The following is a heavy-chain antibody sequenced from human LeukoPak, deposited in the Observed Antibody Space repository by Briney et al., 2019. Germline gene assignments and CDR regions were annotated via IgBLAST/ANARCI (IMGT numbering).Heavy chain of an antibody. V-gene: IGHV3-21*04. J-gene: IGHJ4*02. D-gene: IGHD3-22*01. CDR1: GFTFSSYS. CDR2: ISSSSSYI. Sequence: PGGSLRLSCAASGFTFSSYSMNWVRQAPGKGLEWVSSISSSSSYIYYADSVKGRFTISRDNSKNTLYLQMNSLRAEDTAVYYCAKGRQINYYDSSGYGYYFDYWGQGTLVTVSS. CDR3: AKGRQINYYDSSGYGYYFDY.